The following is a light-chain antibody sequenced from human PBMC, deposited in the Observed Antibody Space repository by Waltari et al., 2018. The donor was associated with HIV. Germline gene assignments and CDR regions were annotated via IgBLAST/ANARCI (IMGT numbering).Light chain of an antibody. CDR3: AAWDDNMNGWV. CDR1: RSNIARNT. CDR2: SNN. J-gene: IGLJ3*02. Sequence: QSVLTQPPSASGTPGQRVTISCSGSRSNIARNTVTWYQQLPGTAPKLLIYSNNQRPSVSPDRFSGSKSGTSASLAISGLQSEDEADYYCAAWDDNMNGWVFGGGTKLTVL. V-gene: IGLV1-44*01.